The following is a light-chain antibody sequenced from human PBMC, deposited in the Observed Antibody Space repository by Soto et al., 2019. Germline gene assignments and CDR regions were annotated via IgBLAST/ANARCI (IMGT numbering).Light chain of an antibody. CDR3: IQHNSYPLT. J-gene: IGKJ4*01. CDR1: QDIRSD. Sequence: DIQMTQSPSSLSASVGDRVTITCRASQDIRSDLGWYQQKPGKAPKRLIYAAYSLQSGVQSRFSGSASGTEFTLTIRGLQPEDFATYYCIQHNSYPLTFGGGTKVDIK. V-gene: IGKV1-17*01. CDR2: AAY.